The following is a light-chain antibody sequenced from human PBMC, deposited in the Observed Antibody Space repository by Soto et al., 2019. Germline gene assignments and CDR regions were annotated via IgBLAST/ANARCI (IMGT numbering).Light chain of an antibody. CDR1: QSISSW. CDR3: QQYNSYRT. J-gene: IGKJ1*01. CDR2: DAS. Sequence: DIQMTQSPSTLSASVGDRVTITCRASQSISSWLVWYRQKPGKAPKLLIYDASSLESGVPSRSSGSGSGTEFTLTISSLQPDDFATYYCQQYNSYRTFGQGTKVDIK. V-gene: IGKV1-5*01.